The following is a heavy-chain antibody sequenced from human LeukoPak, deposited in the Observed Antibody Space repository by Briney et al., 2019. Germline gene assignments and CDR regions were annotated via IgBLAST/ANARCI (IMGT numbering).Heavy chain of an antibody. Sequence: PSETLSLTCTVSGYSISSGYYWGWIRQPPGKGLEWIGSIYHSGSTYYNPSLKSRVTISVDTSKNQFSLKLSSVAAADTAVYYCARGGQQLVRGYFQHWGPGTLVTVSS. D-gene: IGHD6-13*01. J-gene: IGHJ1*01. CDR1: GYSISSGYY. CDR3: ARGGQQLVRGYFQH. V-gene: IGHV4-38-2*02. CDR2: IYHSGST.